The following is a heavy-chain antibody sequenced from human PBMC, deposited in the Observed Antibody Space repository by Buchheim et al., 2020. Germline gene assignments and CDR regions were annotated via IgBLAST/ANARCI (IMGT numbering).Heavy chain of an antibody. CDR2: ISYDGSNK. J-gene: IGHJ5*02. Sequence: QVQLVESGGGVVQPGRSLRLSCAASGSTFSSYAMHWVRQAPGKGLEWVAVISYDGSNKYYADSVKGRFTISRDNSKNTLYLQMNSLRAEDTAVYYCASDYYYDSSGYPNWFDPWGQGTL. CDR3: ASDYYYDSSGYPNWFDP. D-gene: IGHD3-22*01. CDR1: GSTFSSYA. V-gene: IGHV3-30-3*01.